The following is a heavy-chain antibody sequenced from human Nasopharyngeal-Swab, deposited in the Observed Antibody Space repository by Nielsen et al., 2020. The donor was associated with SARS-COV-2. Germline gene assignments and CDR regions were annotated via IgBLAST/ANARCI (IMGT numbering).Heavy chain of an antibody. V-gene: IGHV3-7*03. CDR3: AADLTNRWSYY. CDR1: GFTFSDYY. CDR2: INQDGSEK. J-gene: IGHJ4*02. D-gene: IGHD1-26*01. Sequence: GESLKISCAASGFTFSDYYMSWVRQAPGKGLEWVANINQDGSEKYYVDSVKGRFTISRDSANNFLYLQMNSLRAEDTAVYYCAADLTNRWSYYWGQGTLVIVSS.